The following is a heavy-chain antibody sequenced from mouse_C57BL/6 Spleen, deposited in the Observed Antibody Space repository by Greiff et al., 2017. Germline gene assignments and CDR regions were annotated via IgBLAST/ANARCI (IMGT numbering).Heavy chain of an antibody. CDR3: ARENYGSSQLGYYYAMDY. CDR2: INPNNGGT. V-gene: IGHV1-22*01. Sequence: VQLQQSGPELVKPGASVKMSCKASGYTFTDYNMHWVKQSHGKSLEWIGYINPNNGGTSYNQKFKGKATLTVNKSSSTAYMELRSLTSEDSAVYYCARENYGSSQLGYYYAMDYWGQGTSVTVSS. D-gene: IGHD1-1*01. J-gene: IGHJ4*01. CDR1: GYTFTDYN.